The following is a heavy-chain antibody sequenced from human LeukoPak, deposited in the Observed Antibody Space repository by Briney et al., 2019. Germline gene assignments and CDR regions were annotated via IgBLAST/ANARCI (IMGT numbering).Heavy chain of an antibody. J-gene: IGHJ1*01. Sequence: GGSLRLSCAASGFTFSNYWLSWVRQAPGKGPVWVANIKKDGSEKNYVDSVKGRFTISRDNAKNSLYLQMNSLRPADPAVYYCVRGPYALYWGQGSLVSVSS. CDR2: IKKDGSEK. CDR1: GFTFSNYW. D-gene: IGHD2-2*01. V-gene: IGHV3-7*01. CDR3: VRGPYALY.